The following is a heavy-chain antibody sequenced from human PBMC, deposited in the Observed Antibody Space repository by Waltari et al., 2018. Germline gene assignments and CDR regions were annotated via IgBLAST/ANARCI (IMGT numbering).Heavy chain of an antibody. CDR2: IYHRGTT. J-gene: IGHJ2*01. V-gene: IGHV4-38-2*01. CDR1: GYSVSSGYY. Sequence: QVQLQESGPGLVKPSETLSLTCAVSGYSVSSGYYWGWIRQPPGKGLGGSGSIYHRGTTYYNPSLKSRVTISVDTSKNQFSLKLNSVTAADTAVHYCARKGWEGWYFDLWGRGTLVTVSS. D-gene: IGHD1-26*01. CDR3: ARKGWEGWYFDL.